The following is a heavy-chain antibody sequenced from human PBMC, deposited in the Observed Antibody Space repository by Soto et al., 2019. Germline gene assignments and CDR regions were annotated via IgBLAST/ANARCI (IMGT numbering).Heavy chain of an antibody. CDR3: AGAKIVVVPAAMRRYNWFDP. CDR2: IYYSGST. V-gene: IGHV4-59*01. CDR1: GGSISSYY. Sequence: WETLSLTCTVSGGSISSYYWSWIRQPPGKGLEWIGYIYYSGSTNYNPSLKSRVTISVVTSKNQFSLKLSSVTAADTAVYYCAGAKIVVVPAAMRRYNWFDPWGQGTLVTVS. D-gene: IGHD2-2*01. J-gene: IGHJ5*02.